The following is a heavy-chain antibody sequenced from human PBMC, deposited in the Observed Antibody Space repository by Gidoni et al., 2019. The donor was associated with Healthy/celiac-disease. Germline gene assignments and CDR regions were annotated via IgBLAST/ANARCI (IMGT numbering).Heavy chain of an antibody. D-gene: IGHD6-13*01. Sequence: QLQLQESGPGLVEPSETLSLTCAVSCGSLSSSSYYWGWIRQPPGKGLEGIGSIYYSGSTYYNPSLKSRVTISVDTSKNQFSLKMSSVTAADTAVYYCASSGYSSSWTGYWGQGTLVTVSS. J-gene: IGHJ4*02. V-gene: IGHV4-39*01. CDR3: ASSGYSSSWTGY. CDR1: CGSLSSSSYY. CDR2: IYYSGST.